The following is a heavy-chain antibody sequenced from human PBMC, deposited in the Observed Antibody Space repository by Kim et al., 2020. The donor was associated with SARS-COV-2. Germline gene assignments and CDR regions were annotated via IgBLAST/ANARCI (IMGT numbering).Heavy chain of an antibody. CDR1: GFTVSSNY. V-gene: IGHV3-66*01. CDR3: ARDGVNFWSGFVKNRNYYYNGMDV. Sequence: GGSLRLSCAASGFTVSSNYMSWVRQAPGKGLEWVSVIYSGGSTYYADSVKGRFTISRDNSKNTLYLYMNSLRAEDTAVYYCARDGVNFWSGFVKNRNYYYNGMDVRGQGATVTDSS. CDR2: IYSGGST. J-gene: IGHJ6*02. D-gene: IGHD3-3*01.